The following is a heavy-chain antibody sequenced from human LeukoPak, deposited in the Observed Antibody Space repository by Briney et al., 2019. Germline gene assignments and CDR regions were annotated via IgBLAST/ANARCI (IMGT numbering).Heavy chain of an antibody. CDR1: GGSISSSSYY. CDR2: IYYSGST. Sequence: SETLSLTCTVSGGSISSSSYYWGWIRQPPGKGLEWIGSIYYSGSTYYNPSLRSRVTISVDTSKNQFSLKLSSVTAADTAVYYCARDLFHTYYYGSGSSLVNYFDYWGQGTLVTVSS. CDR3: ARDLFHTYYYGSGSSLVNYFDY. D-gene: IGHD3-10*01. J-gene: IGHJ4*02. V-gene: IGHV4-39*07.